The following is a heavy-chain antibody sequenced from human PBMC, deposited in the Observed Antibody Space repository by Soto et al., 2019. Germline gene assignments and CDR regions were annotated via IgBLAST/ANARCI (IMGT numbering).Heavy chain of an antibody. CDR1: GFSLSTTGVG. CDR3: AHSCHPYYAHSGFGAFDI. Sequence: QITLKESGPTLVKPTQTLTLTCIFSGFSLSTTGVGVGWIRQPPGKALEWLGIIYWDDDKPYSQSLKSRLTTDTDTTKAHMVLTMTTTDAVDTATYYCAHSCHPYYAHSGFGAFDIWGQWTTVTVSS. V-gene: IGHV2-5*02. J-gene: IGHJ3*02. D-gene: IGHD3-22*01. CDR2: IYWDDDK.